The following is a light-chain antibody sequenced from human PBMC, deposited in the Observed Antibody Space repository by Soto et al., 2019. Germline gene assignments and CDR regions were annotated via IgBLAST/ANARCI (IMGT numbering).Light chain of an antibody. Sequence: EIVMTQSPATLSVSIGESATLSRRASQSIGINVAWYQQRPGQAPRLLISGASTRASGIPARFSGSGSGTEFTLTISSLQSEDFAIYYCQQYNNWPPYIFGQGTKVDIK. CDR1: QSIGIN. CDR2: GAS. CDR3: QQYNNWPPYI. J-gene: IGKJ2*01. V-gene: IGKV3-15*01.